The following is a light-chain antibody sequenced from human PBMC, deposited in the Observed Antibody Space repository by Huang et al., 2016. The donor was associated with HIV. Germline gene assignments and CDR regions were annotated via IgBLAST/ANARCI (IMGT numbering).Light chain of an antibody. CDR2: DTS. CDR3: QQYDNWPPGLT. J-gene: IGKJ4*01. Sequence: EIVMTQSPATLSVSPGGGATLSCRASQNVRNNLAWYQQTPGPAPRLLIYDTSTWASGGPARFSGSGSGTEFTLTISGLRSEDCAVYYCQQYDNWPPGLTFGGGTKVEI. CDR1: QNVRNN. V-gene: IGKV3D-15*01.